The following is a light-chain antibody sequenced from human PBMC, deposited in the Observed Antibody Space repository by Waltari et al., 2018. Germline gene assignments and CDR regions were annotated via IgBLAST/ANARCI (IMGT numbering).Light chain of an antibody. CDR2: KAS. CDR1: QCISTW. J-gene: IGKJ3*01. V-gene: IGKV1-5*03. Sequence: DMQLTHHPSSLHPSVADRLTITCRASQCISTWLAWYQQKPGKAPKLLIYKASSLEGGVPSRFSGSGSGTEFTLTISSLQPDDFATYYCQQYSTYPCTFGPGTKVEIK. CDR3: QQYSTYPCT.